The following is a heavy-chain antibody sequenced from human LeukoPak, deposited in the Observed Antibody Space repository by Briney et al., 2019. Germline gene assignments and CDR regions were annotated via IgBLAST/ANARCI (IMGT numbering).Heavy chain of an antibody. CDR3: ARGLRGPTSGDYPEYIPPYYYDSSGYPKSDYYYYYMDV. Sequence: ASVKVSCKASGYTFTSYDINWVRQATGQGLEWMGWMNPNSGNTGYAQKFQGRVTMTRNTSISTAYMELSSLRSEDTAVYYCARGLRGPTSGDYPEYIPPYYYDSSGYPKSDYYYYYMDVWGKGTTVTISS. CDR2: MNPNSGNT. J-gene: IGHJ6*03. V-gene: IGHV1-8*01. D-gene: IGHD3-22*01. CDR1: GYTFTSYD.